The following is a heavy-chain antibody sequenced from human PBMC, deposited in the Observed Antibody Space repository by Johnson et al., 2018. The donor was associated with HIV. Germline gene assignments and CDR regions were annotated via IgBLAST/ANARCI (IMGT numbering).Heavy chain of an antibody. CDR2: INWNGGST. Sequence: EVQLVESGGGVVQPGRSLRLSCAASGFTFSSYAMHWVRQAPGKGLEWVSGINWNGGSTGYADSVKGRFTISRDNAKNSLYLQMNSLRAEDTAVYYCARGEWSSSKGGSFDMWGQGTLVTVSS. D-gene: IGHD6-13*01. V-gene: IGHV3-20*04. CDR3: ARGEWSSSKGGSFDM. J-gene: IGHJ3*02. CDR1: GFTFSSYA.